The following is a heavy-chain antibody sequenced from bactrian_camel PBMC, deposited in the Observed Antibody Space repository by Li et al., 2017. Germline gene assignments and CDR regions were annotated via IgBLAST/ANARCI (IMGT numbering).Heavy chain of an antibody. CDR2: IDTGGYMT. V-gene: IGHV3S40*01. J-gene: IGHJ4*01. CDR1: GFTFSRSP. D-gene: IGHD2*01. CDR3: AASKDCSLGYLNVNEYIY. Sequence: VQLVESGGGLVQPGGSLRLSCAASGFTFSRSPMSWVRQAPGKGLEWVSAIDTGGYMTYYADSVKGRFTISQDNANNMIYLQMNSLRPEDTAMYYCAASKDCSLGYLNVNEYIYWGQGTQVTVS.